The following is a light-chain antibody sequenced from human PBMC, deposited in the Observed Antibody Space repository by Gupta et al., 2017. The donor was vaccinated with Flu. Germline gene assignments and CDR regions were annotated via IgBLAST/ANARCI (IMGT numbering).Light chain of an antibody. V-gene: IGLV1-44*01. J-gene: IGLJ3*02. CDR1: SSSVGSNT. CDR2: NDN. CDR3: AAWDDSLNGVV. Sequence: QSVLTTPPSASGTPGQRVTISCSAGSSSVGSNTVNWYHQLPGTAPKLLIYNDNQRPSGVPDRFSGSRSGTSASLAISGLQSQDEADYYCAAWDDSLNGVVFGGGTKLTVL.